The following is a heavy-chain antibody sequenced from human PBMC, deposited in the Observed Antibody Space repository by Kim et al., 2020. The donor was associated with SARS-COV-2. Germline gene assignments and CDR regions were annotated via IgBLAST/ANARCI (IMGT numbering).Heavy chain of an antibody. J-gene: IGHJ5*02. CDR3: ARGHYDSSGLYSNCFDT. Sequence: LKSRVTMSVDTSKNQFSLILTSVTAADTAVYYCARGHYDSSGLYSNCFDTWGQGTLVTVSS. D-gene: IGHD3-22*01. V-gene: IGHV4-59*09.